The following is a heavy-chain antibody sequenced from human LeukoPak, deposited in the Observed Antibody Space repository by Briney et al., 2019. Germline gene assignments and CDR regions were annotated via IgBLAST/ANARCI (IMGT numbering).Heavy chain of an antibody. J-gene: IGHJ4*02. Sequence: PGGSLRLSCAASGFTFSSYWMHWVRQAPGKGLVYVSRINSDETSTSYADSVKGRFTISRDNAKNTLYLLMNSLRAEDTAVYYCARDIGYSPFDYWGQGTLVTVSS. CDR2: INSDETST. CDR3: ARDIGYSPFDY. CDR1: GFTFSSYW. D-gene: IGHD2-15*01. V-gene: IGHV3-74*01.